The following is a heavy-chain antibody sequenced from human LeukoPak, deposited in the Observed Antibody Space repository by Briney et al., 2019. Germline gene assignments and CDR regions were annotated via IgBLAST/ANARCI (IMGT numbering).Heavy chain of an antibody. CDR2: ICWDSGNK. V-gene: IGHV3-9*01. CDR1: GFTVKDYA. D-gene: IGHD2/OR15-2a*01. J-gene: IGHJ4*02. CDR3: ATKKGGAFPFDY. Sequence: AGGSLRLSCAASGFTVKDYAMHWVRLLPGKGLEWVLGICWDSGNKVYADSVKGLFTISRDNARNSLYLQMNSLRAEDTALYYCATKKGGAFPFDYWGQGTQVTVSS.